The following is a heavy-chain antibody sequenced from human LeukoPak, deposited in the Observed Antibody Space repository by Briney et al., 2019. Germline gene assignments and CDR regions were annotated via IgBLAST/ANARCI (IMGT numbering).Heavy chain of an antibody. V-gene: IGHV4-34*01. D-gene: IGHD4-23*01. Sequence: SETLSLTCAVYGGSFSDDYWSWVRQSPGEGVEWIGEINHTGGTNYNPSLRSRVTISQDRSKNQFFLKLYFATAADTALYFCARGRWDVRFQHWGQGTLVTVSS. J-gene: IGHJ1*01. CDR2: INHTGGT. CDR3: ARGRWDVRFQH. CDR1: GGSFSDDY.